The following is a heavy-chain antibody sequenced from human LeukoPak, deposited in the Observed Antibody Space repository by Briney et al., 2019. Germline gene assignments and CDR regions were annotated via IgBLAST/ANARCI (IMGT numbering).Heavy chain of an antibody. CDR1: GFTFSSSTFGSYT. V-gene: IGHV3-21*01. CDR3: ARDLDYSTGFDY. J-gene: IGHJ4*02. CDR2: ISSTGTYI. D-gene: IGHD4-11*01. Sequence: GGSLRLSCATSGFTFSSSTFGSYTMNWVRQAPGKGLEWVSSISSTGTYIYYTDSVKGRFTVSRDIANSLLYLQMNSLRADDTAVYYCARDLDYSTGFDYWGQGTLVTVSS.